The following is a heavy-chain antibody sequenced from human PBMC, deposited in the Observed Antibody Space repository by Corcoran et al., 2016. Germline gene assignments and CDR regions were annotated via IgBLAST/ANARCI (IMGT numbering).Heavy chain of an antibody. V-gene: IGHV3-7*03. CDR3: AGGSAWGGDY. CDR2: IKKDGIEK. J-gene: IGHJ4*02. D-gene: IGHD3-16*01. CDR1: GFTVSNHW. Sequence: EVQLVESGGGLVQPGGSLRLSCAASGFTVSNHWMSWVRQAPGKGLEWVASIKKDGIEKFYVDSVRGRFTISSDDAKKSVYLEVSSLRGGETAVYYWAGGSAWGGDYWGQGTLVTVSS.